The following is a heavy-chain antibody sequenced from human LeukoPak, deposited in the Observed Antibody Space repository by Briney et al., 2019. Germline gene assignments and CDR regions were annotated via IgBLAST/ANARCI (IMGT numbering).Heavy chain of an antibody. CDR3: ARAGYCSGGSRYPYYYYYYMDV. CDR2: ISGHNDDT. Sequence: ASVKVSCKASGYTFTSYAISWVRQAPGQGLEWMGWISGHNDDTNYAQRLQGRVTMTTDTSTSTAYMELRSLRSDDTAVYYCARAGYCSGGSRYPYYYYYYMDVWGKGTTVTVSS. D-gene: IGHD2-15*01. CDR1: GYTFTSYA. V-gene: IGHV1-18*01. J-gene: IGHJ6*03.